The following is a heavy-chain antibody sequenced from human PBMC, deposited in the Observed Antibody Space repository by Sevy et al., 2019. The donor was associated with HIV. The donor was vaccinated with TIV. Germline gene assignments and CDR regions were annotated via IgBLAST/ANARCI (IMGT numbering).Heavy chain of an antibody. CDR3: ARVFQGPKLYYYGSGSYYN. D-gene: IGHD3-10*01. CDR1: GFTFSSYA. Sequence: GGSLRLSCAASGFTFSSYAMHWVRQAPGKGLEWVAVISYDGSNKYYANSVKGRFTISRDNSKNTLYLQMNSVRAEDTAVYYCARVFQGPKLYYYGSGSYYNWGQGTLVTVSS. V-gene: IGHV3-30-3*01. CDR2: ISYDGSNK. J-gene: IGHJ4*02.